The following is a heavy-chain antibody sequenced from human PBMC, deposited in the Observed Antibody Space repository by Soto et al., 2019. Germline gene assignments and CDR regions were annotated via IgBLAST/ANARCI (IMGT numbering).Heavy chain of an antibody. J-gene: IGHJ4*02. V-gene: IGHV3-23*01. CDR2: ISGSGDRT. CDR1: GFTFTNYG. D-gene: IGHD3-9*01. CDR3: AKVANTYSATGLLDY. Sequence: GGSLRLSCTASGFTFTNYGMNWVRQAPGKGLEWVSAISGSGDRTYYADSVKGRFTVSRDNSKNTLYLQMSSLRAEDTAVYYCAKVANTYSATGLLDYWGQGTLVTVSS.